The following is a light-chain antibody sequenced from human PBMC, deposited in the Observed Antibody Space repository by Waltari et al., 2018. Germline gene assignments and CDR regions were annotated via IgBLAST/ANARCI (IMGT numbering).Light chain of an antibody. CDR2: EVV. CDR3: RSYTISSTLV. CDR1: SSDVGGYNY. V-gene: IGLV2-14*01. J-gene: IGLJ3*02. Sequence: QSALTQPTSVSGSPGQSITISCTGTSSDVGGYNYVSWYQQHPGKAPKLMIYEVVNRPSRVSTRVSGSQSGNTASLTIYVLQAEDEADYYCRSYTISSTLVFGGGTKLTVL.